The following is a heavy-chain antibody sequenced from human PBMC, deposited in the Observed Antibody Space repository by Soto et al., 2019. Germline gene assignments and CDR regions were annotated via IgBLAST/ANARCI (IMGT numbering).Heavy chain of an antibody. V-gene: IGHV3-48*03. CDR1: GFTFSVYE. CDR3: ARDLADWAGGMDV. CDR2: ISGTGTNI. Sequence: GGSLRLSCAASGFTFSVYEMNWVRQAPGKGLDWLSYISGTGTNIHYADSLKGRFTISRDNAKNSLYLQMNSLRAEDTAVYYCARDLADWAGGMDVWGQGTTVTVSS. D-gene: IGHD6-19*01. J-gene: IGHJ6*02.